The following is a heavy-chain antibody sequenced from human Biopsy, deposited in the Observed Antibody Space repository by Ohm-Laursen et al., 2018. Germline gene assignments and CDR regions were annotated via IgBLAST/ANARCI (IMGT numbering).Heavy chain of an antibody. V-gene: IGHV4-59*02. J-gene: IGHJ6*02. CDR1: GDSVTKYY. D-gene: IGHD4-11*01. Sequence: GTLSLTWTVSGDSVTKYYWSWIRQPPGKGLEWIGHIYYSVMTNYNPSLQSRVSISVDTSRNQVSLTLSSVTAADTAMYYCARDSGILNYGNFKYYHYYGMDVWGQGTKVTVSS. CDR3: ARDSGILNYGNFKYYHYYGMDV. CDR2: IYYSVMT.